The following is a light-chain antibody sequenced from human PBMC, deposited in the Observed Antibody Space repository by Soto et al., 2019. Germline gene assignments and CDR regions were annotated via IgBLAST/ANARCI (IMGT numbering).Light chain of an antibody. J-gene: IGKJ2*01. CDR1: QSVSSTY. CDR3: QQYGSSPPYT. Sequence: EIVLTQSPGTLSLSPGQRVSLSCRASQSVSSTYLAWYQQKPGQAPRLLIYGAAYRATGIPDRFSGSGSGTDFTLTISRLEPEDFAVYYCQQYGSSPPYTFGQGTKLEIK. CDR2: GAA. V-gene: IGKV3-20*01.